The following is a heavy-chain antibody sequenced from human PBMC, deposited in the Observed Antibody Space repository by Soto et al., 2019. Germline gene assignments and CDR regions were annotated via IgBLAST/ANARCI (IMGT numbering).Heavy chain of an antibody. V-gene: IGHV2-5*01. CDR2: TYWNDDK. D-gene: IGHD3-16*01. J-gene: IGHJ4*02. Sequence: QITLKESGATPVQPPQPLTLTCTFSWISLSTSGVGAACIRQPPVKALEWLALTYWNDDKRYSPSLKTRLTITKDTSKYRVVLTMTNIGPVDTATYYGAHSQFRDVYNYGGFDYWGQGTLVTVS. CDR1: WISLSTSGVG. CDR3: AHSQFRDVYNYGGFDY.